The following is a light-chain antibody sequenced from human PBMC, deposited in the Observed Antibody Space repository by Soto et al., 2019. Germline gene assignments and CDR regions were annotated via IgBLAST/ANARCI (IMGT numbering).Light chain of an antibody. J-gene: IGLJ1*01. CDR3: SSYTSSTTSS. CDR1: SSDVGGYNY. V-gene: IGLV2-14*03. Sequence: QSALTQPASVSGSPGQSITISCTGTSSDVGGYNYVSWYQQHPGKAPKLMIYDVSNRPSGVSNRFSGSKSGNTASLTISGLQAEDAADYYCSSYTSSTTSSFGTGTKLTVL. CDR2: DVS.